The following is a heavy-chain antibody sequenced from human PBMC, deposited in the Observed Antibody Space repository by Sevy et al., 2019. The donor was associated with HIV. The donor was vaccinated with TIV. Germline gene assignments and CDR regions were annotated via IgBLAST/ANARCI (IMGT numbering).Heavy chain of an antibody. CDR3: GTGNASDV. CDR2: ITRKIDGETT. CDR1: GFTFCNSF. Sequence: GGSLRLSCAASGFTFCNSFMSWARQAPGRGLEWVGRITRKIDGETTLYAAPVKGRFTISRDDSRNTMYLQMDSLKIEDTAMYYCGTGNASDVSGQGTTVTVSS. J-gene: IGHJ3*01. V-gene: IGHV3-15*06. D-gene: IGHD7-27*01.